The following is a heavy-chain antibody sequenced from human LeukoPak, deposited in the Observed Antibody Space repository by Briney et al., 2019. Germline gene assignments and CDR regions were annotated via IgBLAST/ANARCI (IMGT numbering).Heavy chain of an antibody. Sequence: PSETLSLTCSVSGGSITSGRYYWTWIRQCPEKGLEWIGYSYYTGSTHYKPSLESRAALSLDKSKNQFSLSLTSATAADTAVYYCARATYDLLTGYYLDSWGQGTLVTVSS. CDR1: GGSITSGRYY. D-gene: IGHD3-9*01. CDR3: ARATYDLLTGYYLDS. V-gene: IGHV4-31*03. CDR2: SYYTGST. J-gene: IGHJ4*02.